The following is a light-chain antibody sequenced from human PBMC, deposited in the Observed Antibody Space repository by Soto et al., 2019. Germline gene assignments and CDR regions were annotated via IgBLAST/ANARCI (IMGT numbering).Light chain of an antibody. CDR2: DAS. J-gene: IGKJ3*01. CDR1: HGISSA. V-gene: IGKV1-13*02. CDR3: QQYGSSPLT. Sequence: AIQLTQSPSSLSASVGDRVTITCRASHGISSALAWYQQKPGKAPKLLIHDASSLESGVPSRFSGSGSGTDFTLTISRLEPEDFAVYYCQQYGSSPLTFGPGTKVDIK.